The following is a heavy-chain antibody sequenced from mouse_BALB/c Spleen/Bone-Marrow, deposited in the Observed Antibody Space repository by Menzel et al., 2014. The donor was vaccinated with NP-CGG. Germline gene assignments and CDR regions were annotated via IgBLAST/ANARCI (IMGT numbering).Heavy chain of an antibody. V-gene: IGHV5-6-3*01. CDR3: VRGNYGNYVDYFDF. CDR1: GFTFXNYG. J-gene: IGHJ2*01. Sequence: EVNLVESGGGLVQPGGSLKLSCAASGFTFXNYGMSWVRQTPDKRLELVATINGNGGSTYYPDSVKGRFTISRDTAKNTLYLQMSSLKSEETAMYYCVRGNYGNYVDYFDFWGQGTTLTVSS. D-gene: IGHD2-1*01. CDR2: INGNGGST.